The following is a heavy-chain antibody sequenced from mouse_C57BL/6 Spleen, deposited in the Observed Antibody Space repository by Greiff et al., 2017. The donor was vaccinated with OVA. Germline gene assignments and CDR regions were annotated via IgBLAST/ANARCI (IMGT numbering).Heavy chain of an antibody. J-gene: IGHJ1*03. Sequence: QVHVKQSGAELVKPGASVKISCKASGYAFSSYWMNWVKQRPGKGLEWIGQIYPGDGDTNYNGKFKGKATLTADKSSSTAYMQLSSLTSEDSAVYFCATPVVAKGYFDVWGTGTTVTVSS. CDR3: ATPVVAKGYFDV. CDR1: GYAFSSYW. CDR2: IYPGDGDT. D-gene: IGHD1-1*01. V-gene: IGHV1-80*01.